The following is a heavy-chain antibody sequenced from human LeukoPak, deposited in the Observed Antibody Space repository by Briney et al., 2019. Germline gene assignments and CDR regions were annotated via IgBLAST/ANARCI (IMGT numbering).Heavy chain of an antibody. D-gene: IGHD3-10*01. Sequence: PSETLSLTCTVSGGSINSYYWTWIRQPPGKGLEWIGYIYYSGSASYNPSLKSRVTISVDTSKNQFSLKLSSVTAADTAVYYCAGIGELSSTPWGQGTLVTVSS. CDR2: IYYSGSA. J-gene: IGHJ5*02. CDR1: GGSINSYY. V-gene: IGHV4-59*01. CDR3: AGIGELSSTP.